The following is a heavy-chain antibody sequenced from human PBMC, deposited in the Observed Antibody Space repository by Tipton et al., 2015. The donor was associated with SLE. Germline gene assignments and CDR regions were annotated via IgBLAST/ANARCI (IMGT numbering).Heavy chain of an antibody. CDR2: IYYSGST. CDR3: ARGGLGVSYYYYMDV. J-gene: IGHJ6*03. D-gene: IGHD1-26*01. CDR1: GGSISSYY. V-gene: IGHV4-59*01. Sequence: TLSLTCTVSGGSISSYYWSWIRQPPGKGLEWIGCIYYSGSTNYNPSLKSRVTISVDTSKNQFSLKLSSVTAADTAVYYCARGGLGVSYYYYMDVWGKGTTVTVSS.